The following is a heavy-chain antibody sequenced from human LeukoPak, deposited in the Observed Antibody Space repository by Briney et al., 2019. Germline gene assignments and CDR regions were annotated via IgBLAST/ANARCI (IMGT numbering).Heavy chain of an antibody. CDR2: ISSSGSTI. CDR1: GFTFSSYG. Sequence: GSLRLSCAASGFTFSSYGMHWVRQAPGKGLEWVSYISSSGSTIYYADSVKGRFTISRDNSKNTLYLQMNSLRAEDTAVYYCAKALDVGYSSGWFWGQGTLVTVSS. CDR3: AKALDVGYSSGWF. V-gene: IGHV3-48*01. D-gene: IGHD6-19*01. J-gene: IGHJ4*02.